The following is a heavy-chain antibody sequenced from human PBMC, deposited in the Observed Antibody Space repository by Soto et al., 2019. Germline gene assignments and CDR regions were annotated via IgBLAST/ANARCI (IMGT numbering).Heavy chain of an antibody. CDR3: AREAPWCSTSCYPLGWFDP. Sequence: GGSLKLCCAASGLTFSSYSMNWVRQAPGKGLEWVSYISSSSSTIYYADSVKGRFTISRDNAKNSLYLQMNSLRDEDTAVYYCAREAPWCSTSCYPLGWFDPWGQGTLVTV. CDR2: ISSSSSTI. CDR1: GLTFSSYS. J-gene: IGHJ5*02. D-gene: IGHD2-2*01. V-gene: IGHV3-48*02.